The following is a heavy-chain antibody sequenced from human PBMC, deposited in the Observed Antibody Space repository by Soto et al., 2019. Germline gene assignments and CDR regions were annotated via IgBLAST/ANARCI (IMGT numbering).Heavy chain of an antibody. CDR1: GDSINSDNYY. CDR3: ARLEGLATISYYFDY. J-gene: IGHJ4*02. CDR2: IYYRGNT. Sequence: QLQLQESGPGLVKPSETLSLTCSVSGDSINSDNYYWGWIRQPPGKGLEWIGSIYYRGNTYYNPSLNPRATISLAKSKSQFSLKLNSVTAADSAVYFCARLEGLATISYYFDYWGQGTLVTVSS. D-gene: IGHD3-9*01. V-gene: IGHV4-39*01.